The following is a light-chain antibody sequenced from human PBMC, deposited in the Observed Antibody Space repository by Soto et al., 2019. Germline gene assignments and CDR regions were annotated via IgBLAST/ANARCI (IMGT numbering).Light chain of an antibody. J-gene: IGKJ1*01. Sequence: DVVMTQSPLSLPVTLGQPASISCRSSQSLVYSGGNTYLNWFQQRPGQSPRRLIYQVSNRDSGVPDRFSGSGSGTDFTLKISRVEAEDVGVYYCMQGTHWPPAFGQGTKVEIK. V-gene: IGKV2-30*01. CDR3: MQGTHWPPA. CDR2: QVS. CDR1: QSLVYSGGNTY.